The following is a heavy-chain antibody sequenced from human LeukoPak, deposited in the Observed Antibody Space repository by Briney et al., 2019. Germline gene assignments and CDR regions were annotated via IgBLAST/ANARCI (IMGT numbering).Heavy chain of an antibody. Sequence: ASVKVSCKASGYTFTGYYMHWVRQAPGQGLEWMGWISPNSGGTNYAQKFQGRVTMTRDTSISTAYMELSRLRSDDTAVYYCAREGYCTNGVCRDDAFDIWGQGTMVTVSS. CDR1: GYTFTGYY. CDR2: ISPNSGGT. V-gene: IGHV1-2*02. CDR3: AREGYCTNGVCRDDAFDI. J-gene: IGHJ3*02. D-gene: IGHD2-8*01.